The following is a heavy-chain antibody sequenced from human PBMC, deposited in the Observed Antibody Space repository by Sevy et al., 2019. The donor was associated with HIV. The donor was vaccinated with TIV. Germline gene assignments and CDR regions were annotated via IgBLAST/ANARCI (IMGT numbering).Heavy chain of an antibody. Sequence: GGSLRLSCTASGFTFGDYWMNWVRQAPGKGLERVGNIKEDGSETYYVDSVKGRFTISRDNAKNSLYLQMNSLRAEDTAVYYCAKGVDSWSQGTLVTVSS. D-gene: IGHD6-13*01. CDR2: IKEDGSET. V-gene: IGHV3-7*01. CDR3: AKGVDS. CDR1: GFTFGDYW. J-gene: IGHJ4*02.